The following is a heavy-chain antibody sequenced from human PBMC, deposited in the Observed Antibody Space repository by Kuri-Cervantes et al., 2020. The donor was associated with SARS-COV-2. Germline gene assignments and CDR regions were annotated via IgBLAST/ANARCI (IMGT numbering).Heavy chain of an antibody. CDR1: GGSISSSSYY. CDR2: IYYSGST. V-gene: IGHV4-39*01. J-gene: IGHJ6*02. CDR3: ARVVGDTAMGYGMDV. D-gene: IGHD5-18*01. Sequence: ESLKISCTVSGGSISSSSYYWGWIRQPPGKGLEWIGSIYYSGSTYYNPSLKSRVTISVDTSKNQFPLKLSSVTAADTAVYYCARVVGDTAMGYGMDVWGQGTTVTVSS.